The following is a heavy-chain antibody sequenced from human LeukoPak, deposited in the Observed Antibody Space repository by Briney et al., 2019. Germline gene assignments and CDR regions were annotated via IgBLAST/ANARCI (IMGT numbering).Heavy chain of an antibody. J-gene: IGHJ4*02. D-gene: IGHD6-19*01. Sequence: SETLSLTCTVSGGSISSSSYYWGWIRQPPGKGLEWIGSIYYSGSNYYNPSLKSRVTISVDTSTNQFSLKLSSVTAADTGVYYCARGPHQQWPPMQYWGQGSLVTVSS. CDR3: ARGPHQQWPPMQY. CDR2: IYYSGSN. CDR1: GGSISSSSYY. V-gene: IGHV4-39*07.